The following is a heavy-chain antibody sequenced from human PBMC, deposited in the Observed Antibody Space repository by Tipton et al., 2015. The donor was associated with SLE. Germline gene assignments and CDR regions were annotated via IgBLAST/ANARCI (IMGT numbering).Heavy chain of an antibody. CDR2: IYTSGST. Sequence: TLSLTCTVSGGSISGGSYYWSWIRQPAGKGLEWIGRIYTSGSTNYNPSLKSRVTISVDTSKNQFSLKLSSVTAADTAVYYCARGHDSSGYYDYWGQGTLVTVSS. CDR1: GGSISGGSYY. D-gene: IGHD3-22*01. J-gene: IGHJ4*02. CDR3: ARGHDSSGYYDY. V-gene: IGHV4-61*02.